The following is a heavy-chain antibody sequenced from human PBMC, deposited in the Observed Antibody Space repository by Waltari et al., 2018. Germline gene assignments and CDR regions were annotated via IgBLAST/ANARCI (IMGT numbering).Heavy chain of an antibody. D-gene: IGHD1-26*01. CDR2: INPNRGGT. V-gene: IGHV1-2*02. CDR1: GYTFTGYY. Sequence: QVQLVQSGAEVKKPGASVKVSCKASGYTFTGYYMHWVRQAPGQGLEWMGWINPNRGGTNYAQKFQGRVTMTRDTSISTAYMELSRLRSDDTAVYYCARAGPWELRVSFDYWGQGTLVTVSS. J-gene: IGHJ4*02. CDR3: ARAGPWELRVSFDY.